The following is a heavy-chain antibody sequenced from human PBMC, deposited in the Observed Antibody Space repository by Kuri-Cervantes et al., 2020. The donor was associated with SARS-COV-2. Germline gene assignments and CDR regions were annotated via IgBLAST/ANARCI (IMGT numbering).Heavy chain of an antibody. CDR3: ARDTPYCSSNTCSDF. CDR1: GFTFNNYA. D-gene: IGHD2-2*01. Sequence: GGSLRLSCAASGFTFNNYAIHWVRQAPGKGLEWVSSISSISSFIYYADAVKGRFTISRDNAKNSLYLQMNSLRAEDTAVYFCARDTPYCSSNTCSDFWGQGTLVTVSS. J-gene: IGHJ4*02. CDR2: ISSISSFI. V-gene: IGHV3-21*01.